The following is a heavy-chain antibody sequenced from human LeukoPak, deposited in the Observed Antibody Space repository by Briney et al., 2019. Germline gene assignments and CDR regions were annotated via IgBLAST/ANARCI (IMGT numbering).Heavy chain of an antibody. V-gene: IGHV1-69*06. D-gene: IGHD2-2*01. J-gene: IGHJ4*02. Sequence: SVKVSCKASGGTFSSYAISWVRQAPGQGLEWMGGIIPIFGTATYAQKFQGRVTITADKSTSTAYMELSSVRSEDTAVYYCARVVPAAYFDYWGQGTLVTVSS. CDR1: GGTFSSYA. CDR3: ARVVPAAYFDY. CDR2: IIPIFGTA.